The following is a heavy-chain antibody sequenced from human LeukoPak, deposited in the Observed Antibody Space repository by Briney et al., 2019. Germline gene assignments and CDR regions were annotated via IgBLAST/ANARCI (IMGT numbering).Heavy chain of an antibody. J-gene: IGHJ4*02. Sequence: AASVKVSCKASGYTFTSYYMHWVRQAPGQGLEWMGRINPNSGGTNYAQKFQGRVTMTRDTSISTAYMELSRLRSDDTAVYYCASAYSGSSPANNFDYWGQGTLVTVSS. CDR3: ASAYSGSSPANNFDY. D-gene: IGHD1-26*01. CDR1: GYTFTSYY. CDR2: INPNSGGT. V-gene: IGHV1-2*06.